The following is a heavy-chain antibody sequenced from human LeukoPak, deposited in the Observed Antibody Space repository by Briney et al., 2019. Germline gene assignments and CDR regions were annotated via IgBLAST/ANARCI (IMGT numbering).Heavy chain of an antibody. J-gene: IGHJ6*02. V-gene: IGHV3-21*01. CDR2: ISSSSSYI. CDR3: ARESHCSSTSCCHYYYYYGMDV. Sequence: GGSLRLSCAASGFTFSSYSMNWVRQAPGKGLEWVSSISSSSSYIYYADSVKGRFTISRDNAKNSLYLQMDSLRAEDTAVYYCARESHCSSTSCCHYYYYYGMDVWGQGTTVTVSS. CDR1: GFTFSSYS. D-gene: IGHD2-2*01.